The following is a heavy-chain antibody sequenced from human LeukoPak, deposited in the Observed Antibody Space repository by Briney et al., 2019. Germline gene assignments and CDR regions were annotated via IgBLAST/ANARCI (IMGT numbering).Heavy chain of an antibody. CDR1: GGSFSGYY. J-gene: IGHJ5*01. CDR3: ARGPRGSSSWYPRSWFDS. D-gene: IGHD6-13*01. CDR2: INHSGST. V-gene: IGHV4-34*01. Sequence: SETLSLTCAVYGGSFSGYYWSWIRQPPGKGLEWIGEINHSGSTNYNPSLKSRVTISVDTSKNQFSLKLSSVAAADTAVYYCARGPRGSSSWYPRSWFDSWGQGTLVTVSS.